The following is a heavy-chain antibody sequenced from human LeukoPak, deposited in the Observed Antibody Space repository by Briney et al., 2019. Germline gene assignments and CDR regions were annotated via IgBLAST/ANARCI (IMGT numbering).Heavy chain of an antibody. V-gene: IGHV3-30*02. D-gene: IGHD6-19*01. CDR2: IRYDGSDH. Sequence: GGSLRLSCAASGFTFSCYGMHWVCQAPGKGLEWVTFIRYDGSDHYYTDSVKGRFTTSRDTAKATLYLQMNSLIAEDTAVYYCAKGGTSGWFYFDYWCRGNVVTVSS. J-gene: IGHJ4*02. CDR1: GFTFSCYG. CDR3: AKGGTSGWFYFDY.